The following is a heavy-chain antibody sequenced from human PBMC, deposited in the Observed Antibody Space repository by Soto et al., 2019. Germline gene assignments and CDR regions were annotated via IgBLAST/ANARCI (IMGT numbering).Heavy chain of an antibody. J-gene: IGHJ5*02. CDR1: GGSISSGGYY. CDR2: IYYSGST. Sequence: QVQLQESGPGLVKPSQTLSLTCTVSGGSISSGGYYWSWIRQHPGKGLEWIGYIYYSGSTYYNPSLKCRVTXXVXTXXNQSSLKLSSVTAADTAVYDCARGVPAANGYWFDPWGQGTLVTVSS. D-gene: IGHD2-2*01. CDR3: ARGVPAANGYWFDP. V-gene: IGHV4-31*03.